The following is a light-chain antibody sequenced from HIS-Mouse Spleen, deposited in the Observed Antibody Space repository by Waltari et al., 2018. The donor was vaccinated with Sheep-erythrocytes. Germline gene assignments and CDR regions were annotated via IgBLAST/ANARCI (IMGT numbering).Light chain of an antibody. V-gene: IGKV3-15*01. CDR2: GAS. CDR3: QQYNNWPET. J-gene: IGKJ5*01. Sequence: EIVMTQSPATLSVSPGDRATLPCRASQSVTSNLAWYQQKPGQAPRLLIYGASTRATGIPARFSGSGSGTEFTLTISSMQSEDFAVYCCQQYNNWPETFGQGTRLEIK. CDR1: QSVTSN.